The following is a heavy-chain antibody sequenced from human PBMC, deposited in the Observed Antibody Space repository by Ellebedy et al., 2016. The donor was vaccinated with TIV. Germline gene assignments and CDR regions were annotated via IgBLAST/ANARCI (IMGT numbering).Heavy chain of an antibody. CDR1: GYTFTGYF. J-gene: IGHJ3*01. CDR3: TSEQTHEVYGSSWYSVFDV. CDR2: INPFNGDT. D-gene: IGHD6-13*01. Sequence: AASVKVSCKASGYTFTGYFIHWMRQPPGHGLEWMGWINPFNGDTNFARTFQGRVTMTRETSVNTAYMELSSLTSGYTATYYCTSEQTHEVYGSSWYSVFDVWGQGTVVAVSS. V-gene: IGHV1-2*02.